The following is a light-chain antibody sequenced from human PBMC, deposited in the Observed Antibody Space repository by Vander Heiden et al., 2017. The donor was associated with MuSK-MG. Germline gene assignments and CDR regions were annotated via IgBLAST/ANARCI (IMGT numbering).Light chain of an antibody. CDR3: TPYSGSSFV. CDR1: SSDVGAHNY. Sequence: QSHLPHPPSAAGSPGQSVPISCTGTSSDVGAHNYVSGYQQHAGKAHKLRLFEVSQRPAVASDRSSASKSGTTASLTASGLQADDEADYYCTPYSGSSFVFGTGTKLTVL. CDR2: EVS. J-gene: IGLJ1*01. V-gene: IGLV2-8*01.